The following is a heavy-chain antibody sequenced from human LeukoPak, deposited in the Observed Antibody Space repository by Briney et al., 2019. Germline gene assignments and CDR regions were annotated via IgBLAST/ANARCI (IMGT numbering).Heavy chain of an antibody. CDR2: IRCEGSNK. Sequence: GGSLRLSCAASGFTFSSYGMHWVRQAPGKGREGGAFIRCEGSNKYYADSVKGRFTISRDNSKNTRDLQMNSGRAEESAVFHCAKERDTAMVTIDYWGQGTLVTVSS. CDR3: AKERDTAMVTIDY. CDR1: GFTFSSYG. V-gene: IGHV3-30*02. J-gene: IGHJ4*02. D-gene: IGHD5-18*01.